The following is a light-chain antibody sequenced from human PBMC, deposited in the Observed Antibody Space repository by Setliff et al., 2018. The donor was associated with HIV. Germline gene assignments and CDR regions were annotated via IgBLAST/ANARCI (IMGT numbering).Light chain of an antibody. V-gene: IGLV2-23*02. CDR3: CSYAGSDTYA. CDR1: SSDVESYSI. Sequence: ALTQPACVSGSPGQSITISCTGTSSDVESYSIVSWYQQHPGKAPKLMIYDVSERPSGVSNRFSGSKSGNTASLTISGLQAEDEADYSCCSYAGSDTYAFGPGTKVTVL. CDR2: DVS. J-gene: IGLJ1*01.